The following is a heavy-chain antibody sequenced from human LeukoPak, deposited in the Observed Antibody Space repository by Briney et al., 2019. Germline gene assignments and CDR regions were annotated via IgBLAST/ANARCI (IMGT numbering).Heavy chain of an antibody. V-gene: IGHV3-43*01. CDR2: ISWDSSST. Sequence: GGSLRLSCAASGFTFSSYSMNWVRQAPGKGLEWVSLISWDSSSTYFTDSVKGRFTISRDNTKNSLYLQMNSLTTEDTAFYYCAKDGRQGAYDVWGQGTLVTVS. CDR3: AKDGRQGAYDV. J-gene: IGHJ3*01. D-gene: IGHD2-21*01. CDR1: GFTFSSYS.